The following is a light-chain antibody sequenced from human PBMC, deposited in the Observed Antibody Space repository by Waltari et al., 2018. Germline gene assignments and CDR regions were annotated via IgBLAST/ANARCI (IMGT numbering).Light chain of an antibody. CDR1: RSNIGNHY. J-gene: IGLJ3*02. CDR3: AVWDDSLSGRV. CDR2: RNN. Sequence: QSVLTQPPSASGPPGQRVTIPCSGSRSNIGNHYVYWYQQLPGTAPKLLIYRNNQRPSGVPDRVSGSKSGTSASLAISGLRSEDEADYYCAVWDDSLSGRVFGGGTKVTVL. V-gene: IGLV1-47*01.